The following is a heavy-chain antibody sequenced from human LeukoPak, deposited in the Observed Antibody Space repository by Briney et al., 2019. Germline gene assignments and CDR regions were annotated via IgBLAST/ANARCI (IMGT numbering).Heavy chain of an antibody. CDR1: GFTFSNCG. CDR2: IGGDGTT. Sequence: PGGSLRLSYATSGFTFSNCGMSWVRQAPGKGLQWLSVIGGDGTTYYADSVKGRFTVSRDNSENTLYLQMNSLRAEDTAVYYCAKGPYGLGIYYGMDVWGQGTTVTV. CDR3: AKGPYGLGIYYGMDV. V-gene: IGHV3-23*01. D-gene: IGHD3-10*01. J-gene: IGHJ6*02.